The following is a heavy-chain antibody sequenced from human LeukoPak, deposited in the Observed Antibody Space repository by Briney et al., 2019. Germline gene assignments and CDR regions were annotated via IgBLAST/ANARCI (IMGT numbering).Heavy chain of an antibody. J-gene: IGHJ4*02. CDR1: GGTLNSYV. Sequence: ASVKVSCKASGGTLNSYVISWVRQAPGQGLEWMGWISTYSGNTYYAQKFQGRVTMTTDTSTSTTYMELRTLRSDDTALYYCGRDKSSGYSDSWGQGTLVTVSS. CDR2: ISTYSGNT. V-gene: IGHV1-18*01. CDR3: GRDKSSGYSDS. D-gene: IGHD3-22*01.